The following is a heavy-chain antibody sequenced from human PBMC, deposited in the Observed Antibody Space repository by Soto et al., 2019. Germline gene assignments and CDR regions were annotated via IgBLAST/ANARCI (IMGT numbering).Heavy chain of an antibody. CDR1: GFTFSDYY. CDR2: ISSSGSTI. Sequence: GGSLRLSCAASGFTFSDYYMSWIRQAPGKGLEWVSYISSSGSTIYYADSVKGRFTISRDNAKNSLSLEMTSLTAEDTAVYYCARDRAMATMTFDSWGPGSLVTVSS. V-gene: IGHV3-11*01. J-gene: IGHJ4*02. CDR3: ARDRAMATMTFDS. D-gene: IGHD5-12*01.